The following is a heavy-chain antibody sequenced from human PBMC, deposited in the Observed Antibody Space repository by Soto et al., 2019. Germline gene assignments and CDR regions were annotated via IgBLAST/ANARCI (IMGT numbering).Heavy chain of an antibody. CDR3: AKDGGTGTSKGNYYFDY. Sequence: EVQLVESGGGLVQPGRSLRLSCAASGFTFDDYAMHWVRQAPGKGLEWVSGISWNSGSIGYADSVKGRFTISRDNAKNSLDLQMNSLRAEDTALYYCAKDGGTGTSKGNYYFDYWCQGTLVTVSS. D-gene: IGHD1-7*01. CDR2: ISWNSGSI. J-gene: IGHJ4*02. CDR1: GFTFDDYA. V-gene: IGHV3-9*01.